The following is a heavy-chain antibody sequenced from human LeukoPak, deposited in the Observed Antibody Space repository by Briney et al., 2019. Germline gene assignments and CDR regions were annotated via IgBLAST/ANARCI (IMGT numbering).Heavy chain of an antibody. D-gene: IGHD3-10*01. J-gene: IGHJ4*02. Sequence: PGGSLRLSCAASGFTVSSNYMSWVRQAPGKGLGWVSVIYSGGSTFYADSVKGRFTISRDNSKNTLYLQLNSLRAEDTAVYYCARVYYGSGNYYLDYWSQGTLVTVPS. CDR1: GFTVSSNY. CDR3: ARVYYGSGNYYLDY. CDR2: IYSGGST. V-gene: IGHV3-53*01.